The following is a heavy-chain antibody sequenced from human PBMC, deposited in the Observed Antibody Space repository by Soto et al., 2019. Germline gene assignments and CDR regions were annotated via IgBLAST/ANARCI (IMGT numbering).Heavy chain of an antibody. V-gene: IGHV5-51*01. CDR3: ARRGHSYGLDV. CDR2: IYPGDSDT. Sequence: GESLKISCQGSGYSFTGYWIGWVRQMSGEGLEWMGIIYPGDSDTRYSPSFQGQVTISVDKSISTAYLQWNSLKASDTAMYYCARRGHSYGLDVWGQGTKVTVSS. J-gene: IGHJ6*02. D-gene: IGHD3-10*01. CDR1: GYSFTGYW.